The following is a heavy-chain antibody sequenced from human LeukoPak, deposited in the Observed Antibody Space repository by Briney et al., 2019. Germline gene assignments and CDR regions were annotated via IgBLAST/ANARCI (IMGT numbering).Heavy chain of an antibody. Sequence: SVKVSCKASGGTFSSYAISWVRQAPGQGLEWMGRIIPIFGIANYAQKLQGRVTITADKSTSTAYMELSSLRSEDTAVYYCASGYYDILTGYFDYWGQGTLVTVSS. CDR2: IIPIFGIA. CDR1: GGTFSSYA. D-gene: IGHD3-9*01. V-gene: IGHV1-69*04. J-gene: IGHJ4*02. CDR3: ASGYYDILTGYFDY.